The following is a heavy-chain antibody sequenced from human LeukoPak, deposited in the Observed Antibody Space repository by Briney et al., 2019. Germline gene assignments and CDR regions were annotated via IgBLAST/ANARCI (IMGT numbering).Heavy chain of an antibody. CDR3: ARHTRHSYALTDIDY. V-gene: IGHV4-39*01. Sequence: PSETLSLTCTVSGASFSSSTYYWGWIRQPPGKGLEWIGSIYYSGSTYYNPSLKSRVTISVDTSKNQFSLKLSSVTAADTAVYYCARHTRHSYALTDIDYWGQGTLVTVSS. D-gene: IGHD5-18*01. CDR1: GASFSSSTYY. CDR2: IYYSGST. J-gene: IGHJ4*02.